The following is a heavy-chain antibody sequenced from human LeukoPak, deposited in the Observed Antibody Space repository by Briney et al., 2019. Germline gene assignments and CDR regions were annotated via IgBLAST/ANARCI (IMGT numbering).Heavy chain of an antibody. V-gene: IGHV1-69*13. CDR1: GGTFSSYA. CDR2: IIPIFGTA. J-gene: IGHJ3*02. D-gene: IGHD5-24*01. CDR3: ARDQARDGYLNDAFDI. Sequence: ASVKVSCKASGGTFSSYAISWVRQAPGQGLEWMGGIIPIFGTANYAQKFQGRVTITADESTSTAYMELSSLRSEDTAVYYCARDQARDGYLNDAFDIWGQGTMVTVSS.